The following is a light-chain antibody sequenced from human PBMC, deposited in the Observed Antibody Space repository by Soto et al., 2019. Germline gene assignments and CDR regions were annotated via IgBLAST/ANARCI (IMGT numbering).Light chain of an antibody. CDR2: DAS. CDR1: ESVSRN. Sequence: GMTQSPATLSVSPGERATLSCRASESVSRNLAWYQQKPGQAPRLLIYDASTRATGIPDRFSGGGSGTEFTLTISSLQSEDFVVYYCQQYTSWPPITFGQGTRLEI. V-gene: IGKV3-15*01. CDR3: QQYTSWPPIT. J-gene: IGKJ5*01.